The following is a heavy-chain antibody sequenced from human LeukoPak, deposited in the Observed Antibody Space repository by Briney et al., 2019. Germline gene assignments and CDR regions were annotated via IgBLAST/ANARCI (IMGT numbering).Heavy chain of an antibody. CDR2: ISYDGSNK. J-gene: IGHJ3*02. CDR3: AKGRDYGDYPDAFDI. D-gene: IGHD4-17*01. Sequence: GGSLRLSCAASGFTFSSYGMHWVRQAPGKGLEWVAVISYDGSNKYYADSVKGRFTISRDNSKNTLYLQMNSLRAEDTAVYYCAKGRDYGDYPDAFDIWGQGTMVTVSS. V-gene: IGHV3-30*18. CDR1: GFTFSSYG.